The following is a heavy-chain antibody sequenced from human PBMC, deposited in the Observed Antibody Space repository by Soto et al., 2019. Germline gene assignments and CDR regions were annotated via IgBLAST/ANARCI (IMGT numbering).Heavy chain of an antibody. Sequence: ITLKESGPTLVKPTQTLTLTCTFSGFSLNTGGVGVGWVRQPRGKAMEWLALIYWDDDERYRPSLRSRLNITKHTINNQVVLTMTSMGPEDTATYFCVRNWRYYGGDYYYGMDARGQGTTVTVSS. J-gene: IGHJ6*02. V-gene: IGHV2-5*02. CDR3: VRNWRYYGGDYYYGMDA. CDR1: GFSLNTGGVG. CDR2: IYWDDDE. D-gene: IGHD3-10*01.